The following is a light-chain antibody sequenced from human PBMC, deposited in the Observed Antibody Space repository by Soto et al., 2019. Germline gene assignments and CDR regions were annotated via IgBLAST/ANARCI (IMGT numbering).Light chain of an antibody. J-gene: IGKJ4*01. Sequence: DIQMTQSPSSLSASVGGRVTITCRASQGISTYLAWYQQKPGKVPKLLIYAASTLQSGVPSRFSGSGSGTEFTLAISSLQPEDVATYYCQQYNSAPLPFGGGTKVEIK. CDR2: AAS. CDR3: QQYNSAPLP. CDR1: QGISTY. V-gene: IGKV1-27*01.